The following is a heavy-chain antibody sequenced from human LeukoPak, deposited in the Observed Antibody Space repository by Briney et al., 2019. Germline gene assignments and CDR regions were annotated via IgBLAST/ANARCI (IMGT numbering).Heavy chain of an antibody. CDR1: GFTFNSYA. J-gene: IGHJ6*03. CDR3: ARGRYYMDV. CDR2: ISSSSSTI. Sequence: GGSLRLSCAASGFTFNSYAMSWVRQAPGKGLEWVSYISSSSSTIYYADSVKGRFTISRDNAKNSLYLQMNSLRAGDTAVYYCARGRYYMDVWGKGTTVTVSS. V-gene: IGHV3-48*01.